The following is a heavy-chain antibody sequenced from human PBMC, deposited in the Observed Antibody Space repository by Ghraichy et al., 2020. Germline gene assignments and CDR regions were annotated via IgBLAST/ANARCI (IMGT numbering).Heavy chain of an antibody. CDR1: GGSFSGYY. Sequence: SQTLSLTCAVYGGSFSGYYWSWIRQPPGKGLEWIGEINHSGSTNYNPSLKSRVTISVDTSKNQFSLKLSSVTAADTAVYYCARGQRRGYSYGNYYYYGMDVWSQGTTVTVSS. CDR2: INHSGST. J-gene: IGHJ6*02. V-gene: IGHV4-34*01. CDR3: ARGQRRGYSYGNYYYYGMDV. D-gene: IGHD5-18*01.